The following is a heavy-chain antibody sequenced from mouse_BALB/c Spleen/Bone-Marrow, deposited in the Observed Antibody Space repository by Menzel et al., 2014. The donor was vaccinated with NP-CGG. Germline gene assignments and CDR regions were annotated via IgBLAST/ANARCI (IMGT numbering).Heavy chain of an antibody. CDR3: ARFSQLGLLAY. Sequence: QVQLQQSGAELVKPGASVKLSCRASGYNFTSYWINWVKLRPGQGLEWIGDIYPGSGSTNYNEKFKSKATLTVDTSSSTARMQLSSLASEDSALYYCARFSQLGLLAYWGQGTLVTVSA. CDR2: IYPGSGST. J-gene: IGHJ3*01. V-gene: IGHV1-55*01. CDR1: GYNFTSYW. D-gene: IGHD3-1*01.